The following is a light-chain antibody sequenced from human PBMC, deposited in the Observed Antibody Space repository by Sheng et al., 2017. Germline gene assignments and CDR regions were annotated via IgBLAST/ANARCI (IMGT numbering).Light chain of an antibody. CDR3: QQYNNWPRT. V-gene: IGKV3-15*01. Sequence: EIVMTQSPATLSVSPGERATLSCWTSQGVDSSVAWYQQKPGRAPSLLIYGASTRATGVPARFSGSGSGTEFTLTISSLQSEDFAVYYCQQYNNWPRTFGQGTKV. CDR1: QGVDSS. CDR2: GAS. J-gene: IGKJ1*01.